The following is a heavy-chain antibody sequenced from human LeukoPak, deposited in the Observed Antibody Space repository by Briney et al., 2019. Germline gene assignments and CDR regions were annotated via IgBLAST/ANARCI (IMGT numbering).Heavy chain of an antibody. V-gene: IGHV3-7*01. J-gene: IGHJ4*02. CDR2: IDQDGGEK. Sequence: PGGSLRPSCAASGFTFSRHWMSWVRLAPGKGLEWVANIDQDGGEKYYVDSVKGRFTISRDNAKNSLYLQMNSLRGEDTGVYYCATDREPSRYLGLWSWGQGTLVTVSS. CDR1: GFTFSRHW. D-gene: IGHD6-13*01. CDR3: ATDREPSRYLGLWS.